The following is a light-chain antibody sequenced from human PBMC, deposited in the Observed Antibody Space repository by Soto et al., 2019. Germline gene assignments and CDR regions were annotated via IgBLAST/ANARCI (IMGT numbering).Light chain of an antibody. Sequence: QSVLTQPASVSGSPGQTITISCTGTSSDVGGYAYVSWYQQYPGKVPKLVISEVSNRPSGVSHRFSGSRSGNTASLTISGLQAEDEADYHCSSYVGARRYVFVIATKVTVL. CDR3: SSYVGARRYV. CDR2: EVS. J-gene: IGLJ1*01. CDR1: SSDVGGYAY. V-gene: IGLV2-14*01.